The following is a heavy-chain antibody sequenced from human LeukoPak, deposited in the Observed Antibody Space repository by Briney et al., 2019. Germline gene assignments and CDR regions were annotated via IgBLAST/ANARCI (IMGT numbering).Heavy chain of an antibody. J-gene: IGHJ4*02. CDR3: GRFGYVAAVDS. CDR1: GFTFSSYW. CDR2: IEPAGSAT. Sequence: TGGSLRLSCTASGFTFSSYWMTWVRQAPGKGLEWVANIEPAGSATYYVDSVKGRCTISRDNAKNLLYLQMNSLRAEDSAVYHCGRFGYVAAVDSWGQGALVTVSS. V-gene: IGHV3-7*01. D-gene: IGHD2-15*01.